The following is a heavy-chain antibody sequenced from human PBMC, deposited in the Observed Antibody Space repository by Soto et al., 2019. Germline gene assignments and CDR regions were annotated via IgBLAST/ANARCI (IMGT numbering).Heavy chain of an antibody. V-gene: IGHV1-46*03. CDR2: INPSGGST. D-gene: IGHD6-6*01. CDR3: ARDRSRIAARRYLDY. Sequence: ASVKVSCKASGYTFTSYYMHWVRQAPGQGLEWMGIINPSGGSTSYAQKFQGRVTMTRDTSTSTVYMELSSLRSEDTAVYYCARDRSRIAARRYLDYWGQGTLVTVSS. CDR1: GYTFTSYY. J-gene: IGHJ4*02.